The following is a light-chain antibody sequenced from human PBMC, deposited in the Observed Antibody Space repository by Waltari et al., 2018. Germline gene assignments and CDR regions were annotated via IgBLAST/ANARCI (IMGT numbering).Light chain of an antibody. CDR2: GVS. J-gene: IGLJ2*01. Sequence: QSAPTQPPSVSGSPGQSVTISCTGTNGDVGAYNYVSWYQQHPGKVPKLMIYGVSNRPSGVSDRFSGSKSANTASLTISGLQAEDEADYYCCSYTTNTTFIFGGGTRLTVL. CDR3: CSYTTNTTFI. CDR1: NGDVGAYNY. V-gene: IGLV2-14*01.